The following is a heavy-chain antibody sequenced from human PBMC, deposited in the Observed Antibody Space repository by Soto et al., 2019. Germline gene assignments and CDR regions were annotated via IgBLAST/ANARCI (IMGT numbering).Heavy chain of an antibody. J-gene: IGHJ5*02. Sequence: QVQLQESGPGLMKPSQTLSLTCTVSGGSISSGGYYWSWIRQHPGKVLEWIGYIYYSGVTYYNPSLKGRVTISLDTSKNQFSLKLSSVTAADTAVYYCAREEGGGYDHRWFDPWGQGTLVTVSS. CDR1: GGSISSGGYY. CDR3: AREEGGGYDHRWFDP. CDR2: IYYSGVT. V-gene: IGHV4-31*03. D-gene: IGHD5-12*01.